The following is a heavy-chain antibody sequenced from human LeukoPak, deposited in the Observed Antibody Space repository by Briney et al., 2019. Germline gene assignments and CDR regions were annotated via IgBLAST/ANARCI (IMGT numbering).Heavy chain of an antibody. CDR1: GFTFSSYA. J-gene: IGHJ3*02. Sequence: GGSLRLSCAASGFTFSSYAMSWVRQAPGKGLEWASAISGSGGSTYYADSVKGRFTISRDNSKNTLYLQMNSLRAEDTAVYYCAKGYYDFWSGYYRGHDAFDIWGQGTMVTVSS. CDR3: AKGYYDFWSGYYRGHDAFDI. CDR2: ISGSGGST. D-gene: IGHD3-3*01. V-gene: IGHV3-23*01.